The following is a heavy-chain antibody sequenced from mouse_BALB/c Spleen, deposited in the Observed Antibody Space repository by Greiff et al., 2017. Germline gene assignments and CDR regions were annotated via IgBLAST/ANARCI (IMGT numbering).Heavy chain of an antibody. CDR3: ARQALYAMDY. J-gene: IGHJ4*01. Sequence: EVQRVESGGGLVKPGGSLKLSCAASGFAFSSYDMSWVRQTPEKRLEWVAYISSGGGSTYYPDTVKGRFTISRDNAKNTLYLQMSSLKSEDTAMYYCARQALYAMDYWGQGTSVTVSS. CDR2: ISSGGGST. V-gene: IGHV5-12-1*01. CDR1: GFAFSSYD.